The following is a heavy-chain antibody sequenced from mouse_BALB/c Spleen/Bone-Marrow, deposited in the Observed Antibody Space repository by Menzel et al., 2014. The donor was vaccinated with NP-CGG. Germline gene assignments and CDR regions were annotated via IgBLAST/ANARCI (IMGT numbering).Heavy chain of an antibody. CDR3: ARGYDYSSWFAY. D-gene: IGHD2-4*01. CDR2: VNVNGDRT. J-gene: IGHJ3*01. CDR1: GFTFSNYG. V-gene: IGHV5-6-3*01. Sequence: EVMLVESGGGLVQPGGSLKLSYAASGFTFSNYGMSWVRQTPDKRLEMIATVNVNGDRTYHPDSVKGRFTISRDNAKNTLSLQMSSLKSEDTAMYYCARGYDYSSWFAYWGQGTLVTVSA.